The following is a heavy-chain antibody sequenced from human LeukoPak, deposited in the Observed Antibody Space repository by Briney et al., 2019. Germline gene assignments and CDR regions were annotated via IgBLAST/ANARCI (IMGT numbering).Heavy chain of an antibody. CDR3: ALYGSGSYTFDY. J-gene: IGHJ4*02. D-gene: IGHD3-10*01. CDR1: GGSISSYY. CDR2: IHYSGST. Sequence: PSETLSLTCTVSGGSISSYYWSWIRQPPGKGLEWIGYIHYSGSTNYNPSLKSRVTISVDTSKSQFSLKLSSVTAADTAVYYCALYGSGSYTFDYWGQGTLVTVSS. V-gene: IGHV4-59*01.